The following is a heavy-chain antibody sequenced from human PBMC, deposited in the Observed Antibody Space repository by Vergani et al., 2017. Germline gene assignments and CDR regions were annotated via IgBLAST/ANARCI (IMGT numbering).Heavy chain of an antibody. D-gene: IGHD5-12*01. CDR2: IYPGDSDT. CDR1: GYSFTSYW. CDR3: ARGRVKYSGYDFWGNYYYYGMDV. J-gene: IGHJ6*02. V-gene: IGHV5-51*01. Sequence: EVQLVQSGAEVKKPGESLKISCKGSGYSFTSYWIGWVRQMPGKGLEWMGIIYPGDSDTRYSPSFQGQVTISADKSISTAYLQWSSLKASDTAMYYCARGRVKYSGYDFWGNYYYYGMDVWGQGTTVTVSS.